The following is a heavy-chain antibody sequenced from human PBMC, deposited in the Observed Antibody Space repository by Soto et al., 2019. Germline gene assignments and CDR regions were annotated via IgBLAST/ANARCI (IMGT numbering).Heavy chain of an antibody. CDR1: GFTFDDYA. J-gene: IGHJ4*02. Sequence: HPGGSLRLSCAASGFTFDDYAMHWVRQAPGKGLEWVSGISWNSGSIGYADSVKGRFTISRDNAKNSLYLQMNSLRAEDTALYYCAKGSGWYGTYSIYWGQGTLVTVSS. V-gene: IGHV3-9*01. CDR2: ISWNSGSI. CDR3: AKGSGWYGTYSIY. D-gene: IGHD6-19*01.